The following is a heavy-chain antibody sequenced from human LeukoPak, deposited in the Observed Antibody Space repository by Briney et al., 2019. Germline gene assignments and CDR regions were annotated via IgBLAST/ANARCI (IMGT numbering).Heavy chain of an antibody. CDR1: GFXFTNAW. Sequence: PGGSLRLSCAASGFXFTNAWISWVRQAPGKGQEWLGRIKSKTDGGATDYAAFVEGRFTISRDHSENTLYLQMDSLRTEDTAVYYCTTVRYTMIRGGGGVLRKEYSDYWGQGTLVTVSS. D-gene: IGHD3-10*01. J-gene: IGHJ4*02. V-gene: IGHV3-15*01. CDR3: TTVRYTMIRGGGGVLRKEYSDY. CDR2: IKSKTDGGAT.